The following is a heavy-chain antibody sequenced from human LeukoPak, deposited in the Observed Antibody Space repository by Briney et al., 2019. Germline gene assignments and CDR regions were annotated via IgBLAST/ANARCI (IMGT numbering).Heavy chain of an antibody. CDR1: GGSFSGYY. J-gene: IGHJ5*02. CDR2: INHSGST. CDR3: ARGRSSSWSRVRHGFDP. Sequence: SETLSLTCAVYGGSFSGYYWSWIRQPPGKGLEWIGEINHSGSTNYNPSLKILVTLSADTSKTPFSLKLSSVTAADTAVYYCARGRSSSWSRVRHGFDPWGQGTLVTVS. V-gene: IGHV4-34*01. D-gene: IGHD6-13*01.